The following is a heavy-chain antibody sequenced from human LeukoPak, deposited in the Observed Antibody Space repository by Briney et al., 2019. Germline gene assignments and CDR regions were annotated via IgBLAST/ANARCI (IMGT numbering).Heavy chain of an antibody. CDR3: SKDRGVFGVAHSLDY. CDR1: GFTFSNYA. V-gene: IGHV3-23*01. D-gene: IGHD3-3*01. CDR2: ISASGGST. Sequence: GGSLRLSCAASGFTFSNYAMSWVRQAPGKGLEWVSAISASGGSTYYADSVEGRFTISRDLSKNTLFLQMNSLRPEDTAVYYCSKDRGVFGVAHSLDYWGQGTLVTVSS. J-gene: IGHJ4*02.